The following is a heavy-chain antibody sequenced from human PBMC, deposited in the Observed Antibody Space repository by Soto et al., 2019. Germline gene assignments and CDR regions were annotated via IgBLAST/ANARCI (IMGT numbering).Heavy chain of an antibody. D-gene: IGHD3-22*01. Sequence: SETLSLTCTVSGGSISSGGYYWSWIRQHPGKGLEWIGYIYYSGSTYYNPSLKSRVTISVDTSKNQFSLKLSSVTAADTAVYYCARDRGAPTHSSGYLYYYYGMDVWGQGTTVTVSS. CDR3: ARDRGAPTHSSGYLYYYYGMDV. V-gene: IGHV4-31*03. CDR2: IYYSGST. CDR1: GGSISSGGYY. J-gene: IGHJ6*02.